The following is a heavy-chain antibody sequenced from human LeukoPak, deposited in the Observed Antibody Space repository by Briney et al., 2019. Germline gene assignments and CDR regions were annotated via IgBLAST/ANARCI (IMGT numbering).Heavy chain of an antibody. CDR1: GGSISSYY. V-gene: IGHV4-4*07. CDR3: ARHSLNEGYYFDY. Sequence: SETLSLTCTVSGGSISSYYWSWIRQPAWKGLEWIGRIYTSGSTNYNPSLKSRVTLSVDTSKNQFSLKLNSVTAADAAVYYCARHSLNEGYYFDYWGQGALVTVSS. CDR2: IYTSGST. J-gene: IGHJ4*02. D-gene: IGHD1-1*01.